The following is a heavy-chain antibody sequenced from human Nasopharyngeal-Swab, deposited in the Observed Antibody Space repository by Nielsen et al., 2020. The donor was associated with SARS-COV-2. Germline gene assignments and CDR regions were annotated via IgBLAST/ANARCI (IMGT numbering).Heavy chain of an antibody. D-gene: IGHD3-3*01. CDR2: ISSNGGST. CDR3: ARGVKSGYYYFDY. V-gene: IGHV3-64*02. Sequence: GGSLRLSCAASGFTFSSYAMHWVRQAPGKGLEYVSAISSNGGSTYYADSVKGRFTISRDNSKNTLYLQMGSLRAEDMAVYYCARGVKSGYYYFDYWGQGTLVTSPQ. CDR1: GFTFSSYA. J-gene: IGHJ4*02.